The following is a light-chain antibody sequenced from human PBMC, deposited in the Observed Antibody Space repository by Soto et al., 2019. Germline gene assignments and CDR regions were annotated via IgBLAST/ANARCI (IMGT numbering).Light chain of an antibody. CDR1: SSNIGSNT. J-gene: IGLJ3*02. Sequence: QLVLTQPPSASGTPGQRVTISCSGSSSNIGSNTVNWYQQLPVTAHKLLIYGQNQRPSGVPDRFSGSKAGTSAALAISWLQSEDEADYYWALCEDSVDGRVFGGGTKLTVL. V-gene: IGLV1-44*01. CDR2: GQN. CDR3: ALCEDSVDGRV.